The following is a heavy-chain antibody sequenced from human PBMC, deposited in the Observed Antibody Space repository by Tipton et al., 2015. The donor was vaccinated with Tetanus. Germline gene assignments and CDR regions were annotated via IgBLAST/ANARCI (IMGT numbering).Heavy chain of an antibody. J-gene: IGHJ6*02. CDR1: GASIGRSDYY. V-gene: IGHV4-39*01. Sequence: TLSLTCTVSGASIGRSDYYWVWVRQSPGKGLEWVVRSNHGGITYHNPSLKNRITMSVDTSKNTFSLKLSSVTAADTGLYYCARHYGPDWEFYYGLDVWGQGTTVTVSS. CDR2: SNHGGIT. D-gene: IGHD3-10*01. CDR3: ARHYGPDWEFYYGLDV.